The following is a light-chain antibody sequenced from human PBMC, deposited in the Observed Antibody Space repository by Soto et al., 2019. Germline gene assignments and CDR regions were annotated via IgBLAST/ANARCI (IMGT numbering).Light chain of an antibody. Sequence: QSALTQPASVSESPGQTITISCTGTSSDVGGYHYVSWYQQYPGKAPKVMIYDVSNRPSGVSNRFSGSTSGNTASLTISGLQAEDEADYYCSSYTTSSTYVFGTGTKVTVL. CDR3: SSYTTSSTYV. CDR2: DVS. CDR1: SSDVGGYHY. V-gene: IGLV2-14*01. J-gene: IGLJ1*01.